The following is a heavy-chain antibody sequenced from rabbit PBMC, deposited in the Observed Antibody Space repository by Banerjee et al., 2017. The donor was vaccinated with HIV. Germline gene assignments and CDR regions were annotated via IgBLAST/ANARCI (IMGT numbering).Heavy chain of an antibody. V-gene: IGHV1S40*01. CDR1: GFSFSSDYC. Sequence: QSLEESGGDLVKPGASLTLTCTASGFSFSSDYCMCWVRQAPGKGLEWIGTIDTSNGNRDNANWAKGRFTFSKTSSTTVTLQMSSLTAADTATYFCARVRGGSNYYLDLWGQGTLVTVS. D-gene: IGHD8-1*01. CDR3: ARVRGGSNYYLDL. CDR2: IDTSNGNR. J-gene: IGHJ3*01.